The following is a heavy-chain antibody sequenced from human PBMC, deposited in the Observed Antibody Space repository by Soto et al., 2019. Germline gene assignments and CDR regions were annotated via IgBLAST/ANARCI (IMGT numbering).Heavy chain of an antibody. CDR2: FFPNGDRT. Sequence: QVQLGQSGAELKKPGASVKISCKSSGYIFTNFYLHWVRQAPGQGLEWMGVFFPNGDRTSYAQSFQGRVTMTRDTSTSTDQMELSSLTCEDTAVYFCAREAPSTGAFDIWGQGTMVTVSS. J-gene: IGHJ3*02. CDR3: AREAPSTGAFDI. CDR1: GYIFTNFY. D-gene: IGHD2-8*02. V-gene: IGHV1-46*01.